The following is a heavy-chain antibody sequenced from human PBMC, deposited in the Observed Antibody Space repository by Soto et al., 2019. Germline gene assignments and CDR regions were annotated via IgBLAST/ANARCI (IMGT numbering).Heavy chain of an antibody. CDR1: GFTFSSYW. J-gene: IGHJ5*02. CDR2: IKQDGSEK. Sequence: EVQLVESGGDWVQPGGSLRLSCAASGFTFSSYWMSWVRQAPGKGLEWVANIKQDGSEKYYVDSVKGRFTISRDNAKNSLYLQRNSRRAEDTAVYCCASPPDYGDYGGGFDPWGQGTLVTVSS. D-gene: IGHD4-17*01. CDR3: ASPPDYGDYGGGFDP. V-gene: IGHV3-7*03.